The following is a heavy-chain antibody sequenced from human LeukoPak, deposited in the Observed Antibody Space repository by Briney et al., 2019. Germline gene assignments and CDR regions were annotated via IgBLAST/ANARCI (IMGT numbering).Heavy chain of an antibody. D-gene: IGHD2-2*01. CDR3: ARVVVPAAFDAFDI. Sequence: GASVKVSCKASGGTFSSYAISWVRQAPGQGLEWMGGIIPIFGTANYAQKFQGRVTITADESTSTAYMELSSLRSEDTAVYYCARVVVPAAFDAFDIWGQGTMVTVSS. J-gene: IGHJ3*02. CDR1: GGTFSSYA. CDR2: IIPIFGTA. V-gene: IGHV1-69*13.